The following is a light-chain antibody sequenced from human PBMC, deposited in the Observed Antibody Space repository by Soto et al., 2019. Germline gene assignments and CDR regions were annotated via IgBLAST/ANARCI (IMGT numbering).Light chain of an antibody. CDR2: LNSDGSH. CDR1: SGHSSYA. CDR3: QTWGTGIQVV. J-gene: IGLJ2*01. Sequence: QLVLTQSPSASASLGASVKLTCTLSSGHSSYAIAWHQLQPQKGPRYLMKLNSDGSHTKGDGIPDRFSGSSSGAERYLTISSLQSEDEADYYCQTWGTGIQVVFGGGTKLTVL. V-gene: IGLV4-69*01.